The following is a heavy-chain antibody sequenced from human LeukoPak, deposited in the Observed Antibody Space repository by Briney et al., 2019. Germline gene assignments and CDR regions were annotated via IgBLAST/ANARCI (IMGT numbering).Heavy chain of an antibody. V-gene: IGHV1-8*01. Sequence: PVASVKVSCKASGYTFTSYDINWVRQATGQGLEWMGWMNPNSGNTGYAQKFQGRVTMTRNSSISTAYMELSSLRSEDTAVYYCARGYNSGWYYFDYWGQGTLVTVSS. D-gene: IGHD6-19*01. CDR1: GYTFTSYD. CDR3: ARGYNSGWYYFDY. J-gene: IGHJ4*02. CDR2: MNPNSGNT.